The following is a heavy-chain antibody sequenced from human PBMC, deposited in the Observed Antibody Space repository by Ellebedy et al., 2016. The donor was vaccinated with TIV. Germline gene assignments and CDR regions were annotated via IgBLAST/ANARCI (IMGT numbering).Heavy chain of an antibody. CDR1: GGSFSGYY. D-gene: IGHD6-19*01. J-gene: IGHJ5*02. CDR2: INHSGST. Sequence: SETLSLTCAVYGGSFSGYYWSWIRQPPGKGLEWIGEINHSGSTNYNPALKSRVTISVDTSKNQFSLKLSSVTAADTAVYYCARNPYPYSSGWYSWFDPWGQGTLVTVSS. V-gene: IGHV4-34*01. CDR3: ARNPYPYSSGWYSWFDP.